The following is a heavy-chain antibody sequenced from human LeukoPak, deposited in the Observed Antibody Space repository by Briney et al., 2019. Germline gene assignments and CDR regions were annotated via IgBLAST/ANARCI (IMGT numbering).Heavy chain of an antibody. J-gene: IGHJ4*02. Sequence: GGSLRLSCAASGFTFRSSWMSWVRQAPGKGLEWVAMVKHDGSESYYGDSVKGRFTISRDNAKNSLFLQMNSLRAEDTAVYYCARVEAPRNIVGSWGQGALATVSS. V-gene: IGHV3-7*01. D-gene: IGHD6-6*01. CDR2: VKHDGSES. CDR1: GFTFRSSW. CDR3: ARVEAPRNIVGS.